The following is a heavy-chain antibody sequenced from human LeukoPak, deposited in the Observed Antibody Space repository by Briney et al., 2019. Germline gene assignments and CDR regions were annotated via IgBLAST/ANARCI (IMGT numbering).Heavy chain of an antibody. V-gene: IGHV1-18*01. J-gene: IGHJ4*02. CDR1: GYTFTSYG. Sequence: ASVTVSFKASGYTFTSYGISWVRQARGQGGEGMGWISAYNRNTNYAQKLQGRVTMTPDTSTSTAYMELRSLRSDDTAVYYCVQSGSYPLAIYWGQGTLVTVSS. D-gene: IGHD1-26*01. CDR2: ISAYNRNT. CDR3: VQSGSYPLAIY.